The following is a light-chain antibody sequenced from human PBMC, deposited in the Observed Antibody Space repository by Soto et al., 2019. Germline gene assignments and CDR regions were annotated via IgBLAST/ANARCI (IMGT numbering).Light chain of an antibody. CDR1: SSNIGAGYD. J-gene: IGLJ3*02. V-gene: IGLV1-40*01. CDR2: GNS. Sequence: QSVLTQPPSVSGAPGQRVTISCTGSSSNIGAGYDVHWYQQLPGTAPKLLIYGNSNRPSGVPDRFSGSKSGTSASLAITGLKAEDEADYDCQSSDSSLSGWVFGGGTKVTVL. CDR3: QSSDSSLSGWV.